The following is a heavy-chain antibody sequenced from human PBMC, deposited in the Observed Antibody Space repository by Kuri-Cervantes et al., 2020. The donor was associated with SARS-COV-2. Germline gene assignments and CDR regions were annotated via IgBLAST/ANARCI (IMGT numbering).Heavy chain of an antibody. Sequence: SETLSLTCTVSGGSISSSSYHWGWIRQPPGKGLEWIGSIYYSGSTYYNPSLKSRVTISVDTSKNQFSLKLSSVTAADTAVYYCARHMEENERATNWFDPWGQGTLVTVSS. V-gene: IGHV4-39*01. CDR3: ARHMEENERATNWFDP. CDR1: GGSISSSSYH. D-gene: IGHD2/OR15-2a*01. J-gene: IGHJ5*02. CDR2: IYYSGST.